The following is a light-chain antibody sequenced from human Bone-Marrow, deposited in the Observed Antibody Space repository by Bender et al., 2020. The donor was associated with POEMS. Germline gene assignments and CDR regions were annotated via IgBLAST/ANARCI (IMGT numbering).Light chain of an antibody. CDR1: NIVTKS. V-gene: IGLV3-21*02. CDR2: NDS. Sequence: SYVLAQPPSVSVAPGQTARITCGGNNIVTKSVHWYQQKPGQAPVMVVYNDSDRPSGIPERFSGSNSGDTATLTISRVEAGDEADYYCQVWDSSTNFRVFGGGTKLTVL. J-gene: IGLJ2*01. CDR3: QVWDSSTNFRV.